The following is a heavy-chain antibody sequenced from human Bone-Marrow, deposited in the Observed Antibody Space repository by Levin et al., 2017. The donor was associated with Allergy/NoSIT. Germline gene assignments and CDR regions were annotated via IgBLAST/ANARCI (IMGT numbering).Heavy chain of an antibody. CDR3: ARGSALTAYYYYYAIDV. CDR2: TYHKSQWYN. V-gene: IGHV6-1*01. CDR1: GDSVSSNSVT. J-gene: IGHJ6*02. Sequence: RASETLSLTCAISGDSVSSNSVTWSWIRQSPSRGLEWLGRTYHKSQWYNDYATSVKSRISINADTSKNQFSLHLNSVTPEDTAVYYCARGSALTAYYYYYAIDVWGHGTTVTVSS. D-gene: IGHD3-9*01.